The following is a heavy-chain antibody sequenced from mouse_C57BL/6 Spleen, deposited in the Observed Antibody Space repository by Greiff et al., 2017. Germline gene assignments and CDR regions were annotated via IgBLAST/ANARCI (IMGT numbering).Heavy chain of an antibody. Sequence: VQLQESGAELMKPGASVKLSCKATGYTFTGYWIEWVKQRPGHGLEWIGEVLPGSGRTNYNEKFKGKATFTADTSSNTAYMQLSSLTTDDSAIYYCAREGTTVVKSYYFDYWGQGTTLTVSS. V-gene: IGHV1-9*01. CDR2: VLPGSGRT. CDR3: AREGTTVVKSYYFDY. D-gene: IGHD1-1*01. CDR1: GYTFTGYW. J-gene: IGHJ2*01.